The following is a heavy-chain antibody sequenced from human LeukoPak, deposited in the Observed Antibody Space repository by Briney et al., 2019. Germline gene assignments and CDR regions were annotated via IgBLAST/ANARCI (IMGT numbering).Heavy chain of an antibody. Sequence: SETLSLTCALSGGSIKNYYWSWIRQPLGKGLEWIGYVYYTGTTSYNPSLKSRVTISVETSKNQFSLTPNSVTAADTAVYHCARQSDPYYHYGLDFWGQGTTVIVSS. J-gene: IGHJ6*02. CDR3: ARQSDPYYHYGLDF. CDR2: VYYTGTT. CDR1: GGSIKNYY. V-gene: IGHV4-59*01.